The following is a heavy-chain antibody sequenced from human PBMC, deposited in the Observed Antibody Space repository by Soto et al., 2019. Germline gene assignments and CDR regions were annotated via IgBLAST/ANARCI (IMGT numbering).Heavy chain of an antibody. CDR3: ANVRDSSGWFSGYYYGVDV. CDR2: ISYDGSNK. D-gene: IGHD6-19*01. CDR1: GFTFSSYG. Sequence: GGSLRLSCAASGFTFSSYGMHWVRQAPGKGLEWVALISYDGSNKYYADSVKGRFTISRDNSKNTLSLQVSSLRPEDTAVYYCANVRDSSGWFSGYYYGVDVWGQGTTVTVSS. J-gene: IGHJ6*02. V-gene: IGHV3-30*18.